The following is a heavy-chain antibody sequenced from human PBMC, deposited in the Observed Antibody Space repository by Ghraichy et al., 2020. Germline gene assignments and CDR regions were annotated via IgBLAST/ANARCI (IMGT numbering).Heavy chain of an antibody. CDR3: ARDTGAGYCTNGVCYPRHELDY. V-gene: IGHV3-48*02. CDR2: ISSSSSTI. D-gene: IGHD2-8*01. CDR1: GFTFSSYS. Sequence: GESLNISCAASGFTFSSYSMNWVRQAPGKGLEWVSYISSSSSTIYYADSVKGRFTISRDNAKNSLYLQMNSLRDEDTAVYYCARDTGAGYCTNGVCYPRHELDYWGQGTLVTVSS. J-gene: IGHJ4*02.